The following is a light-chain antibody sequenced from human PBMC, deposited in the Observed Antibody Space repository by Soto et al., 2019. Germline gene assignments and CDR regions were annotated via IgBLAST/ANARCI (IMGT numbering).Light chain of an antibody. CDR3: SSHAGSSCV. V-gene: IGLV2-8*01. CDR2: EVS. J-gene: IGLJ1*01. Sequence: QSVLTQPPSASGSLGQSVTISCTGTSSDVGGYNYVSWYQQHPGKAPKLMIYEVSKRPSGVPDRFSGSKSGNTASLTVSGLQAEDEADYYCSSHAGSSCVFGTGTKVTVL. CDR1: SSDVGGYNY.